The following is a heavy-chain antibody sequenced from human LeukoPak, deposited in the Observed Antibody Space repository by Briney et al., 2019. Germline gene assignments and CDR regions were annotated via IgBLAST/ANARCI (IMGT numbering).Heavy chain of an antibody. CDR3: AKDMDVGGYGSGSYFDY. CDR1: GDSVSSNSAA. D-gene: IGHD3-10*01. J-gene: IGHJ4*02. V-gene: IGHV6-1*01. Sequence: SQTLSLTCAISGDSVSSNSAAWNWIRQSPSRGLEWLGRRYYRSKWYNDYAVSVKSRITINPDTSKNQFSLQLNSVTPEDTAVYYCAKDMDVGGYGSGSYFDYWGQGTLVTVSS. CDR2: RYYRSKWYN.